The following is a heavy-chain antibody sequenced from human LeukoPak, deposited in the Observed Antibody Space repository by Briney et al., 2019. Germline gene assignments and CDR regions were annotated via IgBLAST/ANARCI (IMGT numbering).Heavy chain of an antibody. Sequence: ASVKVSRKASGYTFTGYYIHWVRQAPGQGLECVGWINPNSGGTNYAQKFQGRVTMTRDTSISTAYTELSRLRSDDTAVYYCARGGSGSYFSWLDPWGQGTLVTVSS. J-gene: IGHJ5*02. CDR1: GYTFTGYY. CDR2: INPNSGGT. CDR3: ARGGSGSYFSWLDP. D-gene: IGHD3-10*01. V-gene: IGHV1-2*02.